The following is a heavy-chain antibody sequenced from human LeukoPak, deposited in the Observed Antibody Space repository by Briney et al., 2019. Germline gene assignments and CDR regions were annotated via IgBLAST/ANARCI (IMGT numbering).Heavy chain of an antibody. CDR2: ISGSGGST. D-gene: IGHD1-1*01. Sequence: PGGSLRLSCAASGFTFSSYAMGWVRQAPGKGLEYVSVISGSGGSTHYRDSVKGRFTISRDNSKNTPYLQMNSLRVEDTAVYYCAKDGTTTITFDYWGQGTLVTVSS. V-gene: IGHV3-23*01. CDR1: GFTFSSYA. J-gene: IGHJ4*02. CDR3: AKDGTTTITFDY.